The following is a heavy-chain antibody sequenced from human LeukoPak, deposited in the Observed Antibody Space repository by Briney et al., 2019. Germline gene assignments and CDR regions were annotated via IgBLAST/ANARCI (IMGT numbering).Heavy chain of an antibody. CDR3: ATLAVWRDWYFDL. Sequence: SETLSLTCTVSGATIDSSRYCWGWIRQPPGKGPEWIASIFYSGNSYNNPSLKSRVTMSVDTSKNQFSLKLTSVTAADTAVYYCATLAVWRDWYFDLWGRGTLVTVSS. J-gene: IGHJ2*01. CDR2: IFYSGNS. CDR1: GATIDSSRYC. D-gene: IGHD2-21*01. V-gene: IGHV4-39*01.